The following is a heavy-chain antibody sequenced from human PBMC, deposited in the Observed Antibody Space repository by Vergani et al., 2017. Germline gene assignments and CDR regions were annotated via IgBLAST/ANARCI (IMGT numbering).Heavy chain of an antibody. CDR2: ISYDGTQK. D-gene: IGHD3-22*01. J-gene: IGHJ4*02. Sequence: QVHLVESGGGVVQPGRSLRLSCVVSGFTSSYYGMHWVRQAPGKGLEWVAVISYDGTQKYYADSVKGRFTVSRDNFKNTMYLQMDRLTTDDTAVYFCARDGTDIFVSSSDYSHLLYYWGQGILVTGSS. CDR3: ARDGTDIFVSSSDYSHLLYY. CDR1: GFTSSYYG. V-gene: IGHV3-30*03.